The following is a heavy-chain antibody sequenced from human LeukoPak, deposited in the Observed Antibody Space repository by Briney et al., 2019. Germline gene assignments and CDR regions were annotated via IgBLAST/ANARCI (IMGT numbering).Heavy chain of an antibody. CDR1: GGTFSSYA. CDR3: ARDHYYYDSSGYSEDDAFDI. D-gene: IGHD3-22*01. V-gene: IGHV1-18*01. CDR2: ISAYNGNT. J-gene: IGHJ3*02. Sequence: ASVKVSCKASGGTFSSYAISWVRQAPGQGLEWMGWISAYNGNTNYAQKLQGRVTMTTDTSTSTAYMELRSLRSDDTAVYYCARDHYYYDSSGYSEDDAFDIWGQGTMVTVSS.